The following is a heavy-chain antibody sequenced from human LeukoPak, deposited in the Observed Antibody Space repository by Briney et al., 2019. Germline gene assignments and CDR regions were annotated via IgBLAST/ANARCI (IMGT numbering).Heavy chain of an antibody. D-gene: IGHD3-22*01. CDR1: GYTFTTFY. Sequence: SVKLSCKLSGYTFTTFYIHWVRQAAGHVREWMGIINPRGGNTSYAKKFQGTVTMTRDTSTSTVYMELSSLRSEDTAVYYCAREGITMVVDDYWGQGTLVTVSS. J-gene: IGHJ4*02. V-gene: IGHV1-46*01. CDR3: AREGITMVVDDY. CDR2: INPRGGNT.